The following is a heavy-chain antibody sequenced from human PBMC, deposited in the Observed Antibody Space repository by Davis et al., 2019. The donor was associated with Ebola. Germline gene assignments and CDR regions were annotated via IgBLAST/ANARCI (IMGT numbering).Heavy chain of an antibody. J-gene: IGHJ6*03. CDR1: GFDFSHYW. CDR3: AKNTDAGTVFRNFYYLDV. V-gene: IGHV3-74*03. Sequence: PGGSLRLSCLSSGFDFSHYWMHWVRQAPGRGLVWVSRIKSDGSEMTYADSVKGRFTISRDNAKNTLHLQMNSVRTEDTAVYYCAKNTDAGTVFRNFYYLDVWGKGTTVIVS. D-gene: IGHD3-3*01. CDR2: IKSDGSEM.